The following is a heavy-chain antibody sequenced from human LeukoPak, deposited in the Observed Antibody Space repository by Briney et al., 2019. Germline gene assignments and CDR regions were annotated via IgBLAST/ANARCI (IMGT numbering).Heavy chain of an antibody. Sequence: GTSLRLSCATSGFTFRMSGVHWVRQAPGKGLEWVALMSSDGIKSYYADSVKGRFTVSRDTSKDIVYLQMNSLNADDTGIYYCAKDHAGSGRAFEYWGQGTLLTVSS. D-gene: IGHD3-10*01. CDR2: MSSDGIKS. V-gene: IGHV3-30*04. CDR3: AKDHAGSGRAFEY. CDR1: GFTFRMSG. J-gene: IGHJ4*02.